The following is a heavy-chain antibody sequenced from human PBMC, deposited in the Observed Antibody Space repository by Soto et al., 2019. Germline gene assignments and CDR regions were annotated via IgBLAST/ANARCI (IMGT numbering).Heavy chain of an antibody. D-gene: IGHD3-9*01. V-gene: IGHV6-1*01. Sequence: SQTLSLTCAISVDSVSSNSAAWNLIRQSPSRGLEWLGRTYYRSKWYNDYAVSVKSRITINPDTSKNQFSLQLNSVTPEETDVYYCERGRVYDILTGSYYDYGMDVWGQGTRVTVSS. CDR2: TYYRSKWYN. J-gene: IGHJ6*02. CDR3: ERGRVYDILTGSYYDYGMDV. CDR1: VDSVSSNSAA.